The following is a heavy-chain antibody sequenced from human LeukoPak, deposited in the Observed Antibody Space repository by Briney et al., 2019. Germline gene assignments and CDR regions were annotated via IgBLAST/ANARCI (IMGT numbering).Heavy chain of an antibody. CDR3: AGLVGRYSSGLYYYYFDY. CDR2: MYLSGTT. D-gene: IGHD3-22*01. V-gene: IGHV4-4*02. CDR1: GDSINSLDL. Sequence: SEALSLTCTVSGDSINSLDLWSWVRQPPGKGLEWIGEMYLSGTTHSNPSVKSRVTISIDKSKNQFFLNLSSVTAADAAVYYCAGLVGRYSSGLYYYYFDYWGQGTLVTVSS. J-gene: IGHJ4*02.